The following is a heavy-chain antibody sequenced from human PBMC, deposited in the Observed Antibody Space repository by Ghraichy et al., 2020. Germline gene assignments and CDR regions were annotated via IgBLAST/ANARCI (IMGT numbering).Heavy chain of an antibody. CDR1: GFTFIDYS. V-gene: IGHV3-21*01. J-gene: IGHJ6*02. Sequence: GGSLRLSCAASGFTFIDYSMNWVRQGPGKGLEWVSSISSGSSYIYYADSVKGRFTISRDNARNSLFLQMNSLRAEDTAVYYCARPRSYSGYYSGMDVWGQGTTVTVSS. CDR2: ISSGSSYI. D-gene: IGHD1-26*01. CDR3: ARPRSYSGYYSGMDV.